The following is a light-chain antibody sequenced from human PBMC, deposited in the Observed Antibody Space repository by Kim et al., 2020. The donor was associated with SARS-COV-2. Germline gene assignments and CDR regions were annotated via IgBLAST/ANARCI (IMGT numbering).Light chain of an antibody. CDR2: DND. CDR3: AAWDSSLNAWM. Sequence: GQKVTISCSGSSSNIGNNFVSWYQQLPGTAPKLLIYDNDKRPSGIPDRFSGSKSGTSATLGITGLQTGDEADYYCAAWDSSLNAWMFGGGTQLTVL. CDR1: SSNIGNNF. V-gene: IGLV1-51*01. J-gene: IGLJ3*02.